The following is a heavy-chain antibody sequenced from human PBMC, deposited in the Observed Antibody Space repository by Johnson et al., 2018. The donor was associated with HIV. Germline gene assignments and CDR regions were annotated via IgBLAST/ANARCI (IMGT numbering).Heavy chain of an antibody. Sequence: QVQLVESGGGVVQPGRSLRLSCAASGFTFSVFAMHWVRLAPGKGLEWVAVISSDGSNRHYADSVKGRFTISRDNSQDTLYLQMNSLRAEDTSVYYCVRDHSSSWTPGDAFDIWGQGTMVTVSS. V-gene: IGHV3-30*04. J-gene: IGHJ3*02. CDR1: GFTFSVFA. CDR3: VRDHSSSWTPGDAFDI. CDR2: ISSDGSNR. D-gene: IGHD6-13*01.